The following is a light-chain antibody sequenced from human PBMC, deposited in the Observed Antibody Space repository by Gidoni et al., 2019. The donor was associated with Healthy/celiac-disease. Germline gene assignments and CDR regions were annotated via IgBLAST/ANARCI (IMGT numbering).Light chain of an antibody. J-gene: IGKJ2*01. CDR2: WES. V-gene: IGKV4-1*01. CDR3: QQYYSTLYT. Sequence: DIVMTQSPDPLAVSLGERATINCKSSQSVLYSSNNKNYLAWYQQKPGQPPKLLIYWESTRESGVPDRFSGSGSGTDFTLTISSLQAEDVAVYYCQQYYSTLYTFGQGTKLEIK. CDR1: QSVLYSSNNKNY.